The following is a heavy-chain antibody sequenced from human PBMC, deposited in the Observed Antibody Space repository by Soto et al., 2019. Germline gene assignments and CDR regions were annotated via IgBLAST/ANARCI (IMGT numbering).Heavy chain of an antibody. CDR1: GFTFDDYA. CDR3: ARVVISGSYLDY. J-gene: IGHJ4*02. V-gene: IGHV3-9*01. Sequence: GGSLRLSCAASGFTFDDYAMYWVRQAPGKGLEWVSGISWNSGSIGYADSVKGRFTISRDNAKNSLYLQMNSLRAEDTAVYYCARVVISGSYLDYWGQGTLVTVSS. D-gene: IGHD1-26*01. CDR2: ISWNSGSI.